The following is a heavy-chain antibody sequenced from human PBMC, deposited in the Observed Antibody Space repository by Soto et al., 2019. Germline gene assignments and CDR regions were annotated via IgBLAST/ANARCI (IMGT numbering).Heavy chain of an antibody. D-gene: IGHD6-13*01. CDR2: ISYDGSNK. V-gene: IGHV3-30*18. J-gene: IGHJ6*02. CDR3: AKVHESSSWYRGYYYYGMDV. CDR1: GFTFSSYG. Sequence: GGSLRLSCAAPGFTFSSYGMHWVRQAPGKGLEWVAVISYDGSNKYYADSVKGRFTISRDNSKNTLYLQMNSLRAEDTAVYYCAKVHESSSWYRGYYYYGMDVWGQGTTVTVSS.